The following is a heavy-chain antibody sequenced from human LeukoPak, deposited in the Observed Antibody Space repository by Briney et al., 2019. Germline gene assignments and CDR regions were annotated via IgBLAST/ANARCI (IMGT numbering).Heavy chain of an antibody. D-gene: IGHD6-13*01. CDR3: ARLQQQQRSV. CDR1: GGSISSSSYY. CDR2: FYYRGST. Sequence: SETLSLTCTVSGGSISSSSYYWGWIRQPPGKGLEWIGTFYYRGSTYYSPASKSHFSLKLSSVTAADTAVYYCARLQQQQRSVWGQGTMVTVSS. J-gene: IGHJ3*01. V-gene: IGHV4-39*02.